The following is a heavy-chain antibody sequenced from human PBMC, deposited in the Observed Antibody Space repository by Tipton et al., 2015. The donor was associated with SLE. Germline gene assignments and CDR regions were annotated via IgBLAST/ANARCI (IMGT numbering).Heavy chain of an antibody. J-gene: IGHJ6*02. Sequence: VQLVQSGGGLVQPGGSLRLSCAVSGFSVSSSYMSWVRQAPGKGLEWVSIIYSGGATFYIDSVRGRFTISRDNSKNMVHLQMNSLRGDDSAIYFCARVEPMYYGMDLWGHGTTVTVSS. V-gene: IGHV3-53*04. CDR1: GFSVSSSY. D-gene: IGHD2-8*01. CDR3: ARVEPMYYGMDL. CDR2: IYSGGAT.